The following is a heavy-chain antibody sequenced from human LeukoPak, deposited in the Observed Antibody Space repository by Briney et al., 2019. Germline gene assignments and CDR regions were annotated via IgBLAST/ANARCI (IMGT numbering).Heavy chain of an antibody. D-gene: IGHD5-12*01. J-gene: IGHJ6*02. V-gene: IGHV3-7*01. CDR1: GFTFSSYW. CDR2: IKQDGSEK. Sequence: GGPLRLSCAASGFTFSSYWMSWVRQAPGKGLEWVANIKQDGSEKYYVDSVKGRFTISRDNAKNSLYLQMNSLRAEDTAVYYCARDSRWGYRIPYYYYGMDVWGQGTTVTVSS. CDR3: ARDSRWGYRIPYYYYGMDV.